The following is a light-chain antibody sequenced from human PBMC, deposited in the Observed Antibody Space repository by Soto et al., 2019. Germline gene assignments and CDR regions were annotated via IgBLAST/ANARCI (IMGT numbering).Light chain of an antibody. CDR2: STS. CDR3: ALFMGNGISV. V-gene: IGLV8-61*01. J-gene: IGLJ1*01. CDR1: SGSVSTANN. Sequence: QAVVTQESSFSVSPGGTVTLACGLISGSVSTANNPNWYQQTPGQAPRTLIYSTSTRSSGVPDRFSGSIRGNKAALTITGAQADDASDYYCALFMGNGISVFGTGTKLTVL.